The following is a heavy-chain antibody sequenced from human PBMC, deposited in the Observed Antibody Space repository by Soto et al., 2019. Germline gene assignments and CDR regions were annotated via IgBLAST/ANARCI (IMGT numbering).Heavy chain of an antibody. CDR3: ARDRITIFGVRIEGLDV. Sequence: ASVKVSCKASGYTFSSYYMHWVRQAPGQGLEWMGIINPSTGSTTYAQKFQGRVTMTRDTSTSTVYMEVSSLRSEDTAVYYCARDRITIFGVRIEGLDVWGQGTKVTSP. D-gene: IGHD3-3*01. CDR2: INPSTGST. CDR1: GYTFSSYY. V-gene: IGHV1-46*01. J-gene: IGHJ6*02.